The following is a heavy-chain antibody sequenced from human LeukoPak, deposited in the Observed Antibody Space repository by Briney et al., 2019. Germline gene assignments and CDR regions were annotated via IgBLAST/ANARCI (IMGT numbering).Heavy chain of an antibody. D-gene: IGHD6-19*01. CDR1: GGSISSYY. Sequence: SETLSLTCTVSGGSISSYYWSWIRQPPGKGLEWIGYFSYSGSTNYNPSLKSRVTISVDKSKNQFSLKLSSVTAADTAVYYCASRNIAVAGVWGQGTLVTVSS. V-gene: IGHV4-59*12. CDR3: ASRNIAVAGV. CDR2: FSYSGST. J-gene: IGHJ4*02.